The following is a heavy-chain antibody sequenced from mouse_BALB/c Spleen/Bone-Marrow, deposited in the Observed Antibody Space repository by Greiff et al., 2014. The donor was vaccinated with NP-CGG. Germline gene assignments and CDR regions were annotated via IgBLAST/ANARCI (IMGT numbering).Heavy chain of an antibody. J-gene: IGHJ4*01. D-gene: IGHD2-4*01. CDR1: GYTFTEYT. CDR2: INPNNGGT. CDR3: ARSYDYDYAMDY. V-gene: IGHV1-18*01. Sequence: VQLQQSGPELVKPGASVKISCKTSGYTFTEYTMHWVKQSHGKSLEWIGDINPNNGGTSYNQKFKGKATLTVDKSSSTAYMELRSLTSEDSAVYYCARSYDYDYAMDYWGQGTSVTVSS.